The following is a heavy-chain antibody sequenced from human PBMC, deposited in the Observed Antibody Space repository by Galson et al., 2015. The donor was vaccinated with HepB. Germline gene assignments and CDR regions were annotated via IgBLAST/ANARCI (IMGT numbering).Heavy chain of an antibody. CDR1: GGSISSYY. Sequence: ETLSLTCTVSGGSISSYYWTWIRQPAGKGLEWIGRIYTSGGTTYNPSLKSRVTMSIDTSMNQFSLKLNSVTAADTAVYYCARDKLRSNPGFFDYWGQGTLVTVSS. CDR2: IYTSGGT. V-gene: IGHV4-4*07. J-gene: IGHJ4*02. D-gene: IGHD4-17*01. CDR3: ARDKLRSNPGFFDY.